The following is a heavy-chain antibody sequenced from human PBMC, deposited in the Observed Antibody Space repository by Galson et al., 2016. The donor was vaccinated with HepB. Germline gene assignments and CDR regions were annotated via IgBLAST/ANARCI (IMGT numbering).Heavy chain of an antibody. J-gene: IGHJ4*02. V-gene: IGHV3-7*03. D-gene: IGHD3-10*01. CDR2: INEDGSEK. CDR1: RFTFSDYW. CDR3: ARGGSAGSVDY. Sequence: SLRLSCAASRFTFSDYWMSWVRQAPGKGLEWVANINEDGSEKYYVGSMKGRFSMSRDNAKNSLYLQMNSLRAEDTAVYYCARGGSAGSVDYWGPGTQVTVSS.